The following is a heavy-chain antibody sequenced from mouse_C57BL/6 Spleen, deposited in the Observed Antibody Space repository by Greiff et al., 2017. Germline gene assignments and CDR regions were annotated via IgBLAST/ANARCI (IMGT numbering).Heavy chain of an antibody. J-gene: IGHJ1*03. CDR1: GYTFTDYE. CDR2: IDPETGGT. D-gene: IGHD2-3*01. V-gene: IGHV1-15*01. Sequence: QVHVKQSGAELVRPGASVTLSCKASGYTFTDYEMHWVKQTPVHGLEWIGAIDPETGGTAYNQKFKGKAILTADKSSSTAYMELRSLTSEDSAVYYCTRSPYDETDFDVWGTGTTVTVSS. CDR3: TRSPYDETDFDV.